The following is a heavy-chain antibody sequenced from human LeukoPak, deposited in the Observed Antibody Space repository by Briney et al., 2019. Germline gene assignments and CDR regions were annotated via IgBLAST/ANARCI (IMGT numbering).Heavy chain of an antibody. CDR2: ISGYNGNT. CDR3: AREGSSWGFDY. CDR1: GYTLTSYG. D-gene: IGHD6-6*01. V-gene: IGHV1-18*01. Sequence: ASVKVSCKASGYTLTSYGFSWVRQAPGQGLEWMGWISGYNGNTNYAQKLQGRVTMTTDTSTSTAYMELRSLRSDDTAVYYCAREGSSWGFDYWGQGTLVTVSS. J-gene: IGHJ4*02.